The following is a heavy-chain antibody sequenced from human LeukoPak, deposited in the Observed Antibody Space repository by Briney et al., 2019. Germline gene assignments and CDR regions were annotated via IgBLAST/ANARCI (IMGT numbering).Heavy chain of an antibody. CDR2: INHSGST. J-gene: IGHJ5*02. V-gene: IGHV4-34*01. CDR1: GGSFSGYY. D-gene: IGHD5-18*01. Sequence: SETLSLTCAVYGGSFSGYYWSWIRQPPGKGLEWIGEINHSGSTNYNPSLKSRATISVDTSKNQFSLKLSSVTAADTAVYYCARGARGYSYGYKQPWFDPWGQGTLVTVSS. CDR3: ARGARGYSYGYKQPWFDP.